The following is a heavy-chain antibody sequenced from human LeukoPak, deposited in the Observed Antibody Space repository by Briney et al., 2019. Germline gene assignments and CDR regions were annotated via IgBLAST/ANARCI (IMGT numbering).Heavy chain of an antibody. CDR2: ISGSSSYI. Sequence: GGSLRLSCAASGFTFNTYSMNWVRQAPGKGLEWVSSISGSSSYIYYSDSVKGRFTISRDNAKNSLYLQMNSLRAEDTAVYFCASRYCSGGSCYCDRYWGQGTLVTVSS. CDR3: ASRYCSGGSCYCDRY. J-gene: IGHJ4*02. CDR1: GFTFNTYS. D-gene: IGHD2-15*01. V-gene: IGHV3-21*01.